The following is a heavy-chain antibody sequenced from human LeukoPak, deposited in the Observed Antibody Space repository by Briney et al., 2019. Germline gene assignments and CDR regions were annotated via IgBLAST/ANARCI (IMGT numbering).Heavy chain of an antibody. J-gene: IGHJ4*02. CDR3: ARSGSYYYFDY. CDR2: TNPSSGGT. D-gene: IGHD1-26*01. Sequence: GASVKVSCKASGYTFTGYYMHWVRQAPGQGLEWMGWTNPSSGGTNYAQKFQGWVTMTRDTSISTAYMELSRLRSDDTAVYYCARSGSYYYFDYWGQGTLVTVSS. V-gene: IGHV1-2*04. CDR1: GYTFTGYY.